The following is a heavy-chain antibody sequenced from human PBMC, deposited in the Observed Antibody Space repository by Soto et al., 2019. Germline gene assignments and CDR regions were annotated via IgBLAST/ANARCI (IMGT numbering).Heavy chain of an antibody. D-gene: IGHD5-18*01. CDR3: ARESYSYGIKLDY. CDR1: GFTFSSYA. CDR2: ISYDGSNK. V-gene: IGHV3-30-3*01. Sequence: GGSLRLSCAASGFTFSSYAMHWVRQAPGKGLEWVAVISYDGSNKYYADSVKGRFTISRDNSKNTLYLQMNSLRAEDTAVYYCARESYSYGIKLDYWGXGTLVKVSS. J-gene: IGHJ4*01.